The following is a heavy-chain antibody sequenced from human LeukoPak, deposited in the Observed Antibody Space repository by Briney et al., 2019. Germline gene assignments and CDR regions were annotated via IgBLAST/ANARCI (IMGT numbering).Heavy chain of an antibody. D-gene: IGHD3-22*01. J-gene: IGHJ4*02. CDR2: IYPGDSDT. CDR3: ARPSSGYYYNYFDY. Sequence: GESLKISCKGSGYSFTSYWIGWVRQMPGKGLEWMGIIYPGDSDTRYSPSFQGQVTISAHKSISTPYLQWSSLTASDTAMYYCARPSSGYYYNYFDYWGEGTLVTVSS. CDR1: GYSFTSYW. V-gene: IGHV5-51*01.